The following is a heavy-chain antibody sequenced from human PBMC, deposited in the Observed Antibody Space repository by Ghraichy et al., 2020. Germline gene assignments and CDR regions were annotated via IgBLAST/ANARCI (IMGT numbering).Heavy chain of an antibody. CDR2: ITASGGST. D-gene: IGHD3-10*01. V-gene: IGHV3-23*01. Sequence: GGSLRLSCAASGFSFRSDAMNWVRQAPGEGLEWVSTITASGGSTSYADSVKGRFTISRDNSKNTLFLQMNSLRAEDTAVYYCSRGGSETYYTRYFDYWGQGTLVTVSS. CDR3: SRGGSETYYTRYFDY. J-gene: IGHJ4*02. CDR1: GFSFRSDA.